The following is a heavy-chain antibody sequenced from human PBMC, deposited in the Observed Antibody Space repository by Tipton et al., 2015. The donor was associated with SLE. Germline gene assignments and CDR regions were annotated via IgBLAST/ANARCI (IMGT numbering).Heavy chain of an antibody. V-gene: IGHV4-34*01. CDR2: INHSGST. Sequence: TLSLTCAVYGGSVSGHYWSWIRQPPGKGLEWIGEINHSGSTNYNPSLKSRVTISVDTSKNQFSLKLTSVTAADTAVYYCARLGMAAAGTGPYYFDYWGQGTLVTVSS. J-gene: IGHJ4*02. CDR1: GGSVSGHY. CDR3: ARLGMAAAGTGPYYFDY. D-gene: IGHD6-13*01.